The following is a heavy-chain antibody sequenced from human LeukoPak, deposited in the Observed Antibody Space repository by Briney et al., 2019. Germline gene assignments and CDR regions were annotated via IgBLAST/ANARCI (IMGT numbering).Heavy chain of an antibody. CDR1: GGSISSYY. V-gene: IGHV4-59*01. D-gene: IGHD2-2*01. Sequence: SETLSLTCTVSGGSISSYYWSWIRQPPGKGLEWIGYIYCSGSTNYNPSLKSRVTMSVDTSKNQFSLKLSSVTAADTAVYYCARERSLYCSSTSCYHYGMDVWGQGTTVTVSS. J-gene: IGHJ6*02. CDR2: IYCSGST. CDR3: ARERSLYCSSTSCYHYGMDV.